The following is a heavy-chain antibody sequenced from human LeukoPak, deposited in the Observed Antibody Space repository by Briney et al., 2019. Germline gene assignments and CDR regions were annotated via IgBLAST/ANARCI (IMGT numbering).Heavy chain of an antibody. CDR3: ARGFRGWYAEGFDY. V-gene: IGHV3-7*01. Sequence: PGGSLRLSCAASGFTFTTYWMSWVRQLPGKGLEWVANINQDGTEKYYVDSVKGRFTISRDNAKNSLYLQMNTLRAEDTAVYYCARGFRGWYAEGFDYWGQGTLVTVSS. CDR1: GFTFTTYW. D-gene: IGHD6-19*01. CDR2: INQDGTEK. J-gene: IGHJ4*02.